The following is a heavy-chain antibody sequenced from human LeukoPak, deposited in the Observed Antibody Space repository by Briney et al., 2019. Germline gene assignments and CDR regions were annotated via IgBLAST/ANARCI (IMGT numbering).Heavy chain of an antibody. CDR1: GFTFSSYW. Sequence: PGGSLRLSRAASGFTFSSYWMHWVRQAPGKGLVWVSRITGDGSTTTYADSVKGRFTISRDNAKNTLYLQMNTLRGEDTAVYYCARESAIVLVPFDSWGQGTLVTVSS. D-gene: IGHD2/OR15-2a*01. CDR3: ARESAIVLVPFDS. J-gene: IGHJ4*02. CDR2: ITGDGSTT. V-gene: IGHV3-74*01.